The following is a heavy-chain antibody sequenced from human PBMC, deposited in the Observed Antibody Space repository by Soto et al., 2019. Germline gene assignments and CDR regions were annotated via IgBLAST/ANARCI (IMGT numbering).Heavy chain of an antibody. CDR3: ARQPTTGDTDLWFGP. J-gene: IGHJ5*02. Sequence: QLQLLESGPGLVKASETLSLTCNVSGGSISTSRSYWAWIRQPPGKGLEWLANIFYSGSTYYNPSLASRVTVSVATSKKEVSLKLRSVTAADTAVYYCARQPTTGDTDLWFGPCGQGTLVTVSS. D-gene: IGHD2-21*01. V-gene: IGHV4-39*01. CDR2: IFYSGST. CDR1: GGSISTSRSY.